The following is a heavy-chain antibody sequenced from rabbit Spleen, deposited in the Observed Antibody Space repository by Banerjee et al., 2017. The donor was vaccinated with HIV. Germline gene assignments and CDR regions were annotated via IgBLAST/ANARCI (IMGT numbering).Heavy chain of an antibody. Sequence: QSLEESGGDLVEPGASLTLTCTASGFSFSTVYWIYWVRQAPGKGLEWIGTIFAGSTGTTDYASWAKGRFTISKTSSTTVTLQMTSLTAADTATYFCARNYVNAFDPWGPGTLVTVS. CDR1: GFSFSTVYW. J-gene: IGHJ2*01. V-gene: IGHV1S40*01. D-gene: IGHD1-1*01. CDR3: ARNYVNAFDP. CDR2: IFAGSTGTT.